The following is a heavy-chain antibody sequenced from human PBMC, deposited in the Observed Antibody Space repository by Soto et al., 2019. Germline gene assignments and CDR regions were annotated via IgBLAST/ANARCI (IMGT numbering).Heavy chain of an antibody. CDR3: ARGTMDTIHYYSGMDV. V-gene: IGHV3-53*01. D-gene: IGHD5-18*01. CDR2: IYSGGST. J-gene: IGHJ6*02. Sequence: GGSLRLSCAASGFTVSSNYMSWVRQAPGKGLEWVSVIYSGGSTYYADSVKGRFTISRDNSKNTLYPQMNSLRAEDTAVYYCARGTMDTIHYYSGMDVWGQGTTVTVSS. CDR1: GFTVSSNY.